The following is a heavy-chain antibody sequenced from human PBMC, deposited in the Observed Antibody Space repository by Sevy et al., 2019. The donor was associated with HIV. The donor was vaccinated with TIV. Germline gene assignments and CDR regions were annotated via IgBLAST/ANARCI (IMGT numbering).Heavy chain of an antibody. CDR3: ARVRYNYGQKYFDF. Sequence: GGSLRLSCTVSGFTFSDHYISWIRQAPGNGLEWVSYISSGTTYIEYADSVKGRFTISRDNAKNSLYLQMNSLRAEDTAVYYCARVRYNYGQKYFDFWGQGTLVTVSS. J-gene: IGHJ4*02. CDR1: GFTFSDHY. V-gene: IGHV3-11*06. D-gene: IGHD5-18*01. CDR2: ISSGTTYI.